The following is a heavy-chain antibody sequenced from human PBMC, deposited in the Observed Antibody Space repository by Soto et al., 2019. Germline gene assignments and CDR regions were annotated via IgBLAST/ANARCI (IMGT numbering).Heavy chain of an antibody. V-gene: IGHV3-48*03. CDR1: GFTFSSYE. CDR3: AREYYDSSGYPWFDP. J-gene: IGHJ5*02. CDR2: ISSSGNTI. Sequence: GGSLRLSCAASGFTFSSYEMNWVRQAPGRGLEWVSYISSSGNTIYSADSVKGRFTISRDNAKNSLYLQMNSLRAEDTAVYYCAREYYDSSGYPWFDPWGQGTLVTVSS. D-gene: IGHD3-22*01.